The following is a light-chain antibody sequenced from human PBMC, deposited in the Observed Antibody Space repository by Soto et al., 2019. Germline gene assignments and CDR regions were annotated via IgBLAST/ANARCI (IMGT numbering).Light chain of an antibody. CDR3: QHYNNWPPIT. Sequence: EIGMTQSPATLSVSLGQRATLSWWASQSVGHRLAWYQQKPGQSPRLLIYDTSTRATGIPARFSGSGSGTEFTLTVSSLQSQDFAVYYCQHYNNWPPITFGQGTRLEIK. V-gene: IGKV3-15*01. CDR2: DTS. J-gene: IGKJ5*01. CDR1: QSVGHR.